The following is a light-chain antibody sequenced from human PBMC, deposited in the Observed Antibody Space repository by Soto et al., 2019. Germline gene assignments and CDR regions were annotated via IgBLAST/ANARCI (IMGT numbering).Light chain of an antibody. Sequence: PSTLSASVGDRVTITCRASQSISSWLAWYQQKPGKAPKLLIYDASSLESGVPSRFSGSGSGTEFTLTISSLQPDDFATYYCQQYNSYSGTFGQGTKV. J-gene: IGKJ1*01. CDR1: QSISSW. CDR3: QQYNSYSGT. V-gene: IGKV1-5*01. CDR2: DAS.